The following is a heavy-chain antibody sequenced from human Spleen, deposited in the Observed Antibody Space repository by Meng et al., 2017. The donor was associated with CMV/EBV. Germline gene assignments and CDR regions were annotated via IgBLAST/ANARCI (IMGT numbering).Heavy chain of an antibody. Sequence: CAASGFTFGSYAMHWVRQAPGKGLEWVSLISYDGSDEYYADCVKGRFTIFRDNSKNMLYLQMNSLRAEDTAVYYCARSISGSYPGFDYWGQGTLVTVS. D-gene: IGHD1-26*01. CDR1: GFTFGSYA. CDR3: ARSISGSYPGFDY. V-gene: IGHV3-30*04. J-gene: IGHJ4*02. CDR2: ISYDGSDE.